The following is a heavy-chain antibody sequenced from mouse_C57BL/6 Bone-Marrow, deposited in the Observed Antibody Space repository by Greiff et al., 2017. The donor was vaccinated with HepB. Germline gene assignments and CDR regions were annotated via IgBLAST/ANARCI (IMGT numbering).Heavy chain of an antibody. J-gene: IGHJ3*01. Sequence: EVNVVESGGGLVQPGGSMKLSCVASGFTFSNYWMNWVRQSPEKGLEWVAQIRLKSDNYATHYAESVKGRFTISRDDSKSSVYLQMNNLRAEDTGIYYCTRETAQAWFAYWGQGTLVTVSA. CDR3: TRETAQAWFAY. CDR2: IRLKSDNYAT. V-gene: IGHV6-3*01. D-gene: IGHD3-2*02. CDR1: GFTFSNYW.